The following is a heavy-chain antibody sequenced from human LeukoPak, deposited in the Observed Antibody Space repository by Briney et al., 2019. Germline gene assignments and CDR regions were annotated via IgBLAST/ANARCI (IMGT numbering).Heavy chain of an antibody. Sequence: SETLSLTCTVSGGSISSYYWSWIRQPPGKGLEWIGYIYYSGSTNYNPSLKSRVAISVDMSKNQFSLKLSSVTAADTAVYYCARAGSSTSWRPSGAFDIWGQGTMVTVPS. CDR2: IYYSGST. V-gene: IGHV4-59*01. D-gene: IGHD2-2*01. J-gene: IGHJ3*02. CDR1: GGSISSYY. CDR3: ARAGSSTSWRPSGAFDI.